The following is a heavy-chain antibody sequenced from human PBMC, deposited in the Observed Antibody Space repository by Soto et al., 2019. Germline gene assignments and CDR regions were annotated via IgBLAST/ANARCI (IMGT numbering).Heavy chain of an antibody. CDR1: GVSVMSGGYY. Sequence: SLSLTCTVSGVSVMSGGYYWTWIRQHPGKGLEWIGYNYYSGITYYNPSLKSRVTISLDTSKNQFSLKLSSVTAADTAVYYCARDKITGLFDYWGQGTLVTV. D-gene: IGHD2-8*02. CDR3: ARDKITGLFDY. J-gene: IGHJ4*02. V-gene: IGHV4-31*03. CDR2: NYYSGIT.